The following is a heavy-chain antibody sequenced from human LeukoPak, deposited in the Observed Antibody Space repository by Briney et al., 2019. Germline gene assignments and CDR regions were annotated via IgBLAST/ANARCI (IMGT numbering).Heavy chain of an antibody. J-gene: IGHJ4*02. V-gene: IGHV4-31*03. Sequence: SQTLSLTCTVSGGSISSGGYYWSWIRQHPGKGLELIGYIYYSGSTYYNPSLKSRVTISVDTSKNQFSLKLSSVTAADTAVYYCARTSRLTMVRGVGRPFDYWGQGTLVTVSS. D-gene: IGHD3-10*01. CDR1: GGSISSGGYY. CDR2: IYYSGST. CDR3: ARTSRLTMVRGVGRPFDY.